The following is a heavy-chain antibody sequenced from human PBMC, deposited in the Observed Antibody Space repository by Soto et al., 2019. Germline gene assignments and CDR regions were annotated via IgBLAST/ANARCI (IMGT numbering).Heavy chain of an antibody. V-gene: IGHV4-61*08. Sequence: PSETLSLTCTVSGGSVSSGDYFWSWLRQSPGKRLEWIAYIYYSGSTNYNPSLKSRATISVDTSKSQVSLTLTSMTAADTAVYYCASEVAAAQLDVWGQGTTVTVSS. D-gene: IGHD6-13*01. CDR3: ASEVAAAQLDV. J-gene: IGHJ6*02. CDR1: GGSVSSGDYF. CDR2: IYYSGST.